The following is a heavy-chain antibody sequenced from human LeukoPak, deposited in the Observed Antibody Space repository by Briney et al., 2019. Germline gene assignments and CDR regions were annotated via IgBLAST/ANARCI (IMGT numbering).Heavy chain of an antibody. J-gene: IGHJ4*02. CDR2: INHSGST. Sequence: SETLSLTCAVYGGSFSGYYWSWIRQPPGKGLEWIGEINHSGSTNYNPSLKSRVTISVDTSKNQFSLKLSSVTAADTAVYYCAREAYYYDSSGYYSHPNFDYWGQGTLVTVSS. CDR1: GGSFSGYY. V-gene: IGHV4-34*01. D-gene: IGHD3-22*01. CDR3: AREAYYYDSSGYYSHPNFDY.